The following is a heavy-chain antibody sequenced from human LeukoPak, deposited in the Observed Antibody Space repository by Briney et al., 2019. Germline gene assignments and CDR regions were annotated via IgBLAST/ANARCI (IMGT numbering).Heavy chain of an antibody. CDR3: AREYGDYVVFDY. D-gene: IGHD4-17*01. CDR2: IYSGGST. CDR1: GFTVSSNY. Sequence: GGSLRLSCAASGFTVSSNYMSWVRQAPGKGLEWVSVIYSGGSTYYADSVKGRFTISRDNSKNTLYLQMNSLRAEDTAVYYCAREYGDYVVFDYWGQGTLVTVFS. V-gene: IGHV3-66*01. J-gene: IGHJ4*02.